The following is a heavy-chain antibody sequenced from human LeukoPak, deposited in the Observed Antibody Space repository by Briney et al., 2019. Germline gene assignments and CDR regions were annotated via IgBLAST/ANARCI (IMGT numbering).Heavy chain of an antibody. D-gene: IGHD2-15*01. J-gene: IGHJ4*02. V-gene: IGHV4-4*07. CDR2: IYISGST. CDR3: ARALNPLPGTYYFDY. Sequence: SETLSLTCSVSGASINSHYWTWIRQPAGKGLEWIGRIYISGSTNYSPSLKSRVTMSVDTSKNQFSLDLISVTAADTAVYYCARALNPLPGTYYFDYWGQGTLVTVSS. CDR1: GASINSHY.